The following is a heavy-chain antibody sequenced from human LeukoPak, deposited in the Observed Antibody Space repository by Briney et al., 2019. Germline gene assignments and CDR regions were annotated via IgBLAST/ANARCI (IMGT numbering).Heavy chain of an antibody. J-gene: IGHJ4*02. V-gene: IGHV3-48*01. D-gene: IGHD2-2*01. CDR2: IGAAGSTI. Sequence: PGGSLRLSCAASGSTFSSSSMNWVRQAPGKGLEWVSYIGAAGSTIYYADSVKGRFTISRDNAKNSLFLQMNSLRAEDTAVYYCARDSSTYAGPPDYWGQGTLVTVSS. CDR3: ARDSSTYAGPPDY. CDR1: GSTFSSSS.